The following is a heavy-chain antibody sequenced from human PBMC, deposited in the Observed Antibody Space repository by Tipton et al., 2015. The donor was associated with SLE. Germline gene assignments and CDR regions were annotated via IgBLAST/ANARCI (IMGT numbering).Heavy chain of an antibody. D-gene: IGHD3-22*01. CDR1: GCSFSGYY. CDR2: INHSGTT. Sequence: TLSLTCAVHGCSFSGYYLSWVRQPPGKGLACSGEINHSGTTNYNPILKVRVTISVDTSKNQFSLKLSSVTAADTAVYYCARGPSKIVVENAFNIWGQGPMVTVSS. CDR3: ARGPSKIVVENAFNI. V-gene: IGHV4-34*01. J-gene: IGHJ3*02.